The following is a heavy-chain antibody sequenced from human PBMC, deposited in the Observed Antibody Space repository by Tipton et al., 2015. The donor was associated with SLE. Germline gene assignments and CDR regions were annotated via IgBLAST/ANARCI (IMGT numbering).Heavy chain of an antibody. D-gene: IGHD3-3*01. CDR2: INQSGST. V-gene: IGHV4-34*01. CDR1: GFTFSTYA. J-gene: IGHJ4*02. CDR3: AREGRLRFFLY. Sequence: LRLSCATSGFTFSTYAMTWVRQTPGKGLEWIAEINQSGSTNYKPSLKGRATISIDTTKNKFPLHLTSVTAADTAVYYCAREGRLRFFLYCGQGTRVTVSS.